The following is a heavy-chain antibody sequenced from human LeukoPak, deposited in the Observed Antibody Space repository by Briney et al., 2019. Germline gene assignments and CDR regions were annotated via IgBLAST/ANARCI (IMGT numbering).Heavy chain of an antibody. J-gene: IGHJ4*02. CDR3: TRDRSRAEDD. CDR1: GFTFSGHW. Sequence: GGSLRLSCAASGFTFSGHWTSRVRQAPGKGLEWVANINQGGSDKYYVDSVKGRFTISRDNANNLPYLQMNSLRGEDTAVYYCTRDRSRAEDDWGQGTLVTVSA. CDR2: INQGGSDK. V-gene: IGHV3-7*01. D-gene: IGHD1-14*01.